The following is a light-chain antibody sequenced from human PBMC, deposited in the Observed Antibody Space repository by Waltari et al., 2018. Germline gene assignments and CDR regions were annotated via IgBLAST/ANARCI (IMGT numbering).Light chain of an antibody. V-gene: IGKV3-20*01. CDR1: QSVSSSY. CDR2: GVS. CDR3: QQYGSSRT. Sequence: EILLTQSPGTLSLSPGERATLSCRASQSVSSSYLAWYQQKPGQAPRLLIYGVSSRATGIPDRFSGSGSGTDFTLTISRLEPEDFAVYYCQQYGSSRTFGQGTKLEIK. J-gene: IGKJ2*01.